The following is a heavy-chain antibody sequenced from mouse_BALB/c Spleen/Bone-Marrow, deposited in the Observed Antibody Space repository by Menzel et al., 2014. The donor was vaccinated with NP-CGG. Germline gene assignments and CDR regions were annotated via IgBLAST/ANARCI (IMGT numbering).Heavy chain of an antibody. D-gene: IGHD2-1*01. CDR2: INSNGGST. V-gene: IGHV5-6-3*01. Sequence: EVKLMESGGGLVQPGGSLKLSCAASGFTFSSYGMSWVRQTPDKRLELVATINSNGGSTYYPDSVKGRFTISRDNAKSTLYLQMSSLKSEDTAMYYCARPYGNWYSDVWGAGTTVTVSS. J-gene: IGHJ1*01. CDR3: ARPYGNWYSDV. CDR1: GFTFSSYG.